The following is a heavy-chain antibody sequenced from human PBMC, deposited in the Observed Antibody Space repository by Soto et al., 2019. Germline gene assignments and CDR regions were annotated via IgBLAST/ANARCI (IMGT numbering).Heavy chain of an antibody. CDR3: VSTDYYDSSGYSY. J-gene: IGHJ4*02. D-gene: IGHD3-22*01. V-gene: IGHV4-30-2*01. Sequence: QLQLQESGSGLVKPSQTLSLTCAVSGGSISSGGYSWSWIRQPPGKGLEWIGYIYHSGSTYYNPSLKSRATISVDRYKNQFSLKLSSVTAADTAVYYCVSTDYYDSSGYSYWGQGTLVTVSS. CDR1: GGSISSGGYS. CDR2: IYHSGST.